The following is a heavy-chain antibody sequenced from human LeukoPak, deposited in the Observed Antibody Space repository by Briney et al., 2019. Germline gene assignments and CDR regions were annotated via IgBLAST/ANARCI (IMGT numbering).Heavy chain of an antibody. D-gene: IGHD3-10*01. V-gene: IGHV3-23*01. Sequence: GRSLRLSCAASGFIFSSSAMSWVRQAPGKGLEWVSTISGSGGSTHYADSVKGWFTISRDNSKNTLFLQMNSLRAEDTAVYYCAKGGVLLWFGESPDAFDIWGQGTMVTVSS. CDR2: ISGSGGST. J-gene: IGHJ3*02. CDR1: GFIFSSSA. CDR3: AKGGVLLWFGESPDAFDI.